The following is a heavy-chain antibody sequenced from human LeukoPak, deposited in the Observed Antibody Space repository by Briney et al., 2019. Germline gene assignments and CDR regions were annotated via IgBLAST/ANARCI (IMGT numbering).Heavy chain of an antibody. J-gene: IGHJ5*02. D-gene: IGHD2-2*01. CDR2: INPSGGST. CDR3: ARATLGYCSSTSCYPKEFDP. V-gene: IGHV1-46*01. Sequence: ASVKVSCKASGYTFTSYYMHWVRQAPGQGLEWMGIINPSGGSTSYAQKLQGRVTMTTDTSTSTAYMELRSLRSDDTAVYYCARATLGYCSSTSCYPKEFDPWGQGTLVTVSS. CDR1: GYTFTSYY.